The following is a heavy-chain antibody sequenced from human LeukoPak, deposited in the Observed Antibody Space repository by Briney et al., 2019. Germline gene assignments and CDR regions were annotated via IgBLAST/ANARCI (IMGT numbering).Heavy chain of an antibody. Sequence: GGSLRLSCAASGFTFSSYAMSWVRQAPGKGLEWVSAISGSGGSTYYADSVKGRFTISRDNSNHTVYLQMNSLRVDDTAVYYCTKVATPNTLDAFDIWGQGTMVTVSS. J-gene: IGHJ3*02. D-gene: IGHD1/OR15-1a*01. V-gene: IGHV3-23*01. CDR1: GFTFSSYA. CDR3: TKVATPNTLDAFDI. CDR2: ISGSGGST.